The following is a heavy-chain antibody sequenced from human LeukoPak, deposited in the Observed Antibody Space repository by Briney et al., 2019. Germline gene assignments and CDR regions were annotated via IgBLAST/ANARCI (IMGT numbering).Heavy chain of an antibody. J-gene: IGHJ6*02. CDR2: IYYTGSA. CDR3: ARVGGSNYYYYGMDV. V-gene: IGHV4-61*01. Sequence: TSETLSLTCTVSGGSVSNGNFYWSWLRQPPGKALEWIGYIYYTGSAYYNPSLKSRVTISVDTSKNQFSLRLSSVTAADTAVYYCARVGGSNYYYYGMDVWGQGTTVTVSS. CDR1: GGSVSNGNFY. D-gene: IGHD3-10*01.